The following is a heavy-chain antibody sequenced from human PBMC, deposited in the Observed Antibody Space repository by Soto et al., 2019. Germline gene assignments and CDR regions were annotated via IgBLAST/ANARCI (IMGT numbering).Heavy chain of an antibody. CDR1: GGSISSSNW. Sequence: SETLSLTCAVSGGSISSSNWWSWVRQPPGKGLEWIGEIYHSGSTNYNPSLKSRVTISVDKSKNQFSLKLSSVTAADTAVYYCARDLVGAGDNWFDPWGQGTLVTVSS. CDR3: ARDLVGAGDNWFDP. V-gene: IGHV4-4*02. D-gene: IGHD3-10*01. J-gene: IGHJ5*02. CDR2: IYHSGST.